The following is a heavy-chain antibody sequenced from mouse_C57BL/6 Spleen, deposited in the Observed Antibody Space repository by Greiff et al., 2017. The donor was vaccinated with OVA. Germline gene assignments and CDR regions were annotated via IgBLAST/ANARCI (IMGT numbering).Heavy chain of an antibody. J-gene: IGHJ2*01. Sequence: QVQLKQSGAELVRPGASVTLSCKASGYTFTDYEMHWVKQTPVHGLEWIGAIDPETGGTAYNQKFKGKAILTADKSSSTAYMELRSLTSEDSAVYYCTIGTGTYFDYWGQGTTLTVSS. V-gene: IGHV1-15*01. CDR1: GYTFTDYE. CDR3: TIGTGTYFDY. CDR2: IDPETGGT. D-gene: IGHD4-1*01.